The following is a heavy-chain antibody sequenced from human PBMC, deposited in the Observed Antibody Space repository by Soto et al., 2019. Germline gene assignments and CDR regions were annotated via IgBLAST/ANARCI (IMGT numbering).Heavy chain of an antibody. CDR1: GFTFSSYG. J-gene: IGHJ4*02. CDR3: AKDKYEEGSGGSCYSDY. V-gene: IGHV3-30*18. Sequence: QVQLVESGGGVVQPGRSLRLSCAASGFTFSSYGMHWVRQAPGKGLEWVAGISYDGSNKYYADSVKGRFTISRDNSKNTLYLQMNSLRAEDTAVYYCAKDKYEEGSGGSCYSDYWGQGTLVTVSS. D-gene: IGHD2-15*01. CDR2: ISYDGSNK.